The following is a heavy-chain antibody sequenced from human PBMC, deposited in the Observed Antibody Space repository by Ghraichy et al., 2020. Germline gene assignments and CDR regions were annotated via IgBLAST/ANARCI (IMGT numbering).Heavy chain of an antibody. V-gene: IGHV3-23*01. CDR3: AKYNFWNGYGASYYYFGMDV. CDR1: GFTFSSYA. D-gene: IGHD3/OR15-3a*01. CDR2: ITGSGSGT. J-gene: IGHJ6*02. Sequence: GSLRLSCADSGFTFSSYAMSWVRQAPGKGLEWVSGITGSGSGTYHADSVKGRFTISRDNSKNTLYLQMNSLRAEDTAVYYCAKYNFWNGYGASYYYFGMDVWGQGTTVTVSS.